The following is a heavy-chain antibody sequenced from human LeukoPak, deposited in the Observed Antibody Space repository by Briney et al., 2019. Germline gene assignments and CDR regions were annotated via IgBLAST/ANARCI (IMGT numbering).Heavy chain of an antibody. Sequence: GGSLRLSCVASGFTFGNYAMSWVRRAPGRGLEWVSTISGSGGTTFYTDSVKGRFTISRDNSKNTLYVQMDSLRAEDTAAYYCAKDRRDAYTGDALDIWGQGTMVTVSS. CDR2: ISGSGGTT. CDR1: GFTFGNYA. J-gene: IGHJ3*02. V-gene: IGHV3-23*01. CDR3: AKDRRDAYTGDALDI. D-gene: IGHD5-24*01.